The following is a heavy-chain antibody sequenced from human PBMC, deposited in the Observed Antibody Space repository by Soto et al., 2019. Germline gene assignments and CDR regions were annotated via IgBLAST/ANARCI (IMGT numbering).Heavy chain of an antibody. CDR2: ISGSGGST. Sequence: GGSLRLSCAASGFTFSSYAMSWVRQAPGKGLEWVSAISGSGGSTYYADSVKGRFTISRDNSKNTLYLQMNSLRAEDTAVYYCAKGGFMITFGGVIVDAFDIWGQGTMVTVSS. CDR3: AKGGFMITFGGVIVDAFDI. V-gene: IGHV3-23*01. J-gene: IGHJ3*02. D-gene: IGHD3-16*02. CDR1: GFTFSSYA.